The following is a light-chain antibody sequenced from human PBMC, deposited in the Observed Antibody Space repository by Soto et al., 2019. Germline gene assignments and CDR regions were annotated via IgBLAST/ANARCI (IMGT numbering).Light chain of an antibody. CDR1: QTISSW. CDR3: QQYDSFSQP. CDR2: KAS. J-gene: IGKJ1*01. V-gene: IGKV1-5*03. Sequence: DIQMTQAPSTLSASVGDRVTITCRASQTISSWLAWYQQKPWKAPTLLIYKASSLESGVPSRFSGSGSGTEFTLTISSLQPDDFATYYCQQYDSFSQPFGQGTKVQI.